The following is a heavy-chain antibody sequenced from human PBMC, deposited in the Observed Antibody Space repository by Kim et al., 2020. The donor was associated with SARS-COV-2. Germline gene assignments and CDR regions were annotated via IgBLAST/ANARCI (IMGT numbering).Heavy chain of an antibody. CDR1: GGTFSSYA. D-gene: IGHD5-18*01. CDR2: IIPIFGTA. V-gene: IGHV1-69*13. Sequence: SVKVSCKASGGTFSSYAISWVRQAPGQGLEWMGGIIPIFGTANYAQKFQGRVTITADESTSTAYMELSSLRSEDTAVYYCAGAQGGYSYGYGLDWFDPWGQGTLVTVSS. CDR3: AGAQGGYSYGYGLDWFDP. J-gene: IGHJ5*02.